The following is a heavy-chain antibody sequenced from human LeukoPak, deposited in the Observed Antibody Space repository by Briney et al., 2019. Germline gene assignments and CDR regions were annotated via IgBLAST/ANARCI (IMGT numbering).Heavy chain of an antibody. CDR3: ARGGVTTVYSYN. CDR1: GFTFRNYW. D-gene: IGHD4-17*01. Sequence: GGSLRLSCVTSGFTFRNYWMTWVRQAPGKGLEWVANIKGDGSEKYYLDSVKGRFTISRDNAKSSLYLQMNSLRAEETAVYYCARGGVTTVYSYNWGQGSLVTVSS. J-gene: IGHJ4*02. CDR2: IKGDGSEK. V-gene: IGHV3-7*01.